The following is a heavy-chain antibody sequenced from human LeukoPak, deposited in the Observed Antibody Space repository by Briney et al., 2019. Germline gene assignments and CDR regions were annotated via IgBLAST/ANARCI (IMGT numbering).Heavy chain of an antibody. D-gene: IGHD3-10*01. CDR2: ISGSGGST. Sequence: PGGSLRLSCAASGFTFSSYGMSWVRQAPGKGLEWVSAISGSGGSTYYADSVKGRFTISRDNSKNTLYLQMNSLRAEDTAVYYCAKGTVVRGVMTYYYYYYMDVWGKGTTVTISS. J-gene: IGHJ6*03. V-gene: IGHV3-23*01. CDR1: GFTFSSYG. CDR3: AKGTVVRGVMTYYYYYYMDV.